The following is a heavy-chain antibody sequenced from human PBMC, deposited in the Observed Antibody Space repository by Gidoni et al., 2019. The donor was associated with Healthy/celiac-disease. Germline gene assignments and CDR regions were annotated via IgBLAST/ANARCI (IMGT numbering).Heavy chain of an antibody. CDR2: ISSSSITI. J-gene: IGHJ6*02. V-gene: IGHV3-48*01. Sequence: EVQLVESGGGLVQPGGALRLSCAASGFTFSSYSMNWVRQAPGKGLGWFSYISSSSITIYYADSVKGRFTISRDNAKNSLYLQMNSLRAEDTAVYYCARGGPYSGSYEYYYYGMDVWGQGTTVTVSS. CDR1: GFTFSSYS. D-gene: IGHD1-26*01. CDR3: ARGGPYSGSYEYYYYGMDV.